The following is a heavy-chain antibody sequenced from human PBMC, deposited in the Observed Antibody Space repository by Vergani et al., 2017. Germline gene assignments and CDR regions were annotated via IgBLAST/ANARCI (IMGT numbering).Heavy chain of an antibody. D-gene: IGHD6-13*01. CDR2: ISSSSSTI. J-gene: IGHJ4*02. CDR1: GFTFRSYS. V-gene: IGHV3-48*04. CDR3: ARMPTYSSSWYGFDD. Sequence: EVQLVESGGGLVQPGGSLRLSCAASGFTFRSYSMNWVRQAPGKGLEWVSYISSSSSTIYYAASVKGRFTISRDNAKNSLYLQMNSRRAEDTAVYYCARMPTYSSSWYGFDDWGQGTLVTVSS.